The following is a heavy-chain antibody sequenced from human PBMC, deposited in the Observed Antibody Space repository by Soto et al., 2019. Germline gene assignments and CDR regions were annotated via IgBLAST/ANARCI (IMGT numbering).Heavy chain of an antibody. Sequence: SETLSLTCAVYGGSFSCYYWSWIRQPPGKGLEWIGEINHSGSTNYKPSLKSRVTISVDTSKNQFSLKLSSVTAADTAVYYCARVDTMIVRVGAFDIWGQGTMVTVSS. J-gene: IGHJ3*02. V-gene: IGHV4-34*01. D-gene: IGHD3-22*01. CDR2: INHSGST. CDR3: ARVDTMIVRVGAFDI. CDR1: GGSFSCYY.